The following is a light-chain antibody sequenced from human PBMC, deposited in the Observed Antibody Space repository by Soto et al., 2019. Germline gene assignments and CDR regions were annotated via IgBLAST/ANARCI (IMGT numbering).Light chain of an antibody. CDR1: QSISSSY. J-gene: IGKJ4*01. Sequence: EIVLTQSPGTLSLSPGEGATLSCRASQSISSSYLAWYQQRPGQAPRLFIYGASRRGTGIPDRFSGSGSGTDFTLTISRLQPEDFAVYYCQHYGSSLTFVGGTKVEIK. CDR3: QHYGSSLT. CDR2: GAS. V-gene: IGKV3-20*01.